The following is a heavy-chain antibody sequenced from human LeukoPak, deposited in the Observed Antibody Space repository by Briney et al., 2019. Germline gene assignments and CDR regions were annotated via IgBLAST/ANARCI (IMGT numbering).Heavy chain of an antibody. CDR1: GYTFTGYY. D-gene: IGHD5-12*01. CDR3: ASSPTYSGYDGGYYYYYYGMDV. V-gene: IGHV1-46*01. J-gene: IGHJ6*02. CDR2: INPSGGST. Sequence: EASVKVSCKASGYTFTGYYMHWVRQAPGQGLEWMGIINPSGGSTSYAQKFQGRVTITRDTSASTAYIELSSLRSEDTAVYYCASSPTYSGYDGGYYYYYYGMDVWGQGTTVTVSS.